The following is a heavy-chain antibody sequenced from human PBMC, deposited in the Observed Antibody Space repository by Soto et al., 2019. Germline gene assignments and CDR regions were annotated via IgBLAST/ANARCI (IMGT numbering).Heavy chain of an antibody. CDR3: VIVERVYCVGHTCHNSFDY. Sequence: ASVKVSCKASGYTFTGDDVSWVRQAPGQGLEWVGWISASSGLIHSAPKFQGRVTMTIDTATNIAYMELWSLRSDDTAVYYFVIVERVYCVGHTCHNSFDYWGQGTVVTVFS. J-gene: IGHJ4*02. D-gene: IGHD2-21*01. V-gene: IGHV1-18*01. CDR2: ISASSGLI. CDR1: GYTFTGDD.